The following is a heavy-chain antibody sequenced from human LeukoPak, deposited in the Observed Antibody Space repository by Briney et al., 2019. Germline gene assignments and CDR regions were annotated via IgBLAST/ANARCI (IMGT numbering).Heavy chain of an antibody. CDR1: GYSISSGDY. J-gene: IGHJ6*03. V-gene: IGHV4-38-2*02. D-gene: IGHD6-13*01. CDR2: IYHSGRT. Sequence: SETLSLTCTVSGYSISSGDYWGWIRQPPGKGLEWIGSIYHSGRTYYNPSLKSRVTISVDTSKNQVSLILTSVTAVDTAVYYCARLDAGYYYMDVWGKGTTVTVSS. CDR3: ARLDAGYYYMDV.